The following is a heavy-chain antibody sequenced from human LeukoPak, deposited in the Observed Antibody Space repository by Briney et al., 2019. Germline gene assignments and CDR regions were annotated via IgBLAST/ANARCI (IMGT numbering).Heavy chain of an antibody. J-gene: IGHJ4*02. CDR1: GFTFSSYS. CDR2: ISSSSSYI. D-gene: IGHD2-2*01. Sequence: GGSLRLSCAASGFTFSSYSMNWVRQAPGKGLEWVSSISSSSSYIYYAASVKGRFTISRDNAKNSLYLQMNSLRAEDTAVYYCARGAVVPYCSSTSCRAYYFDYWGQGTLVTVSS. CDR3: ARGAVVPYCSSTSCRAYYFDY. V-gene: IGHV3-21*01.